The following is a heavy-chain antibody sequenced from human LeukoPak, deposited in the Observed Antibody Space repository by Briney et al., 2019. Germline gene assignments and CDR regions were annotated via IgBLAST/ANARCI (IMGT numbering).Heavy chain of an antibody. CDR2: IYYTGST. D-gene: IGHD1-26*01. J-gene: IGHJ4*02. CDR3: ARRAERSSGSYYGY. V-gene: IGHV4-39*01. CDR1: GGSMSSSSYY. Sequence: PSETLSLTCTVSGGSMSSSSYYWGWIRQPPGKGLEWIGSIYYTGSTYYNPSLKSRVTIPVDTSKNQFSLKLTSVTAADTAVYYCARRAERSSGSYYGYWGQGTLVSVSS.